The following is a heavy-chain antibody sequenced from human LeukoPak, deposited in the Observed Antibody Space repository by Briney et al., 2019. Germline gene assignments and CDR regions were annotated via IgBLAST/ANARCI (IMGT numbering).Heavy chain of an antibody. Sequence: SETLSLTCSVSGGSISSYYWSWIRQPPGKGLEWIGYIFYSGSTKYKPSLESRVTISVDTSKNQFSLKLSSVTAADTAVYYCARAPPVLGGIPDYWGQGTLVTVSS. CDR3: ARAPPVLGGIPDY. D-gene: IGHD4-23*01. V-gene: IGHV4-59*01. CDR1: GGSISSYY. CDR2: IFYSGST. J-gene: IGHJ4*02.